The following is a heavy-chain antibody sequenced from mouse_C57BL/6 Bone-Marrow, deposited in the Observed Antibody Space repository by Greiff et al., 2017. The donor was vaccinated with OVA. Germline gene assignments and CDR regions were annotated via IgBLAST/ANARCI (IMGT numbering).Heavy chain of an antibody. CDR2: IDPSDSYT. CDR3: ARCYHWYFDV. CDR1: GYTFTSYW. V-gene: IGHV1-69*01. J-gene: IGHJ1*03. Sequence: QVQLKQPGAELVMPGASVKLSCKASGYTFTSYWMHWVKQRPGQGLEWIGEIDPSDSYTNYNQKFKGKSTLTVDKSSSTAYMQLSSLTSEDSAVYYCARCYHWYFDVWGTGTTVTVSS.